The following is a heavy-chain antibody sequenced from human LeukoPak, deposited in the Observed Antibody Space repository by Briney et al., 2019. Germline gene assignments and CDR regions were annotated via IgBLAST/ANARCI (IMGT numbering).Heavy chain of an antibody. CDR3: ARRAGAYSHPYDY. CDR2: IKPDVSEI. Sequence: GESLRLSCVGFGFTFSNYNLNWVRQAPGKGLEWVANIKPDVSEIYYVDSVKGRFTISRDNAKNYLYLQMNSLRAEDTAVYYCARRAGAYSHPYDYWGQGTLVTVSS. CDR1: GFTFSNYN. V-gene: IGHV3-7*01. J-gene: IGHJ4*02. D-gene: IGHD4/OR15-4a*01.